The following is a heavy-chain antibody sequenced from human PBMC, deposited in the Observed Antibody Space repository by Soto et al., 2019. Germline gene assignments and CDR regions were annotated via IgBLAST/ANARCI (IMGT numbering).Heavy chain of an antibody. D-gene: IGHD3-22*01. CDR2: IYYSGST. CDR3: ASGGTYYYDSSGIFDY. J-gene: IGHJ4*02. Sequence: SETLSLTCTVSGGSISSSSYYWGWIRQPPGKGLEWIGSIYYSGSTYYNPSLKSRVTISVDTSKNQFSLKLSSVTAADTAVYYCASGGTYYYDSSGIFDYWGQGTLVTVSS. CDR1: GGSISSSSYY. V-gene: IGHV4-39*01.